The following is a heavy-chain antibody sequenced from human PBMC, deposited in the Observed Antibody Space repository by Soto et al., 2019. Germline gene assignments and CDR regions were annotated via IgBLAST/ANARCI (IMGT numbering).Heavy chain of an antibody. J-gene: IGHJ6*02. Sequence: EVQLLESGGGLVQPGGSLRLSCAASGFTFSSYAMSWVRQAPGKGLEWVSAISGSGGSTYYADSVKGRFTISRDNSKNTLYLQMNSLRAEDTAVYYCAKNLGYCSGGSCHVVYYYYGMDVWGQGTTVTVSS. CDR1: GFTFSSYA. CDR3: AKNLGYCSGGSCHVVYYYYGMDV. CDR2: ISGSGGST. D-gene: IGHD2-15*01. V-gene: IGHV3-23*01.